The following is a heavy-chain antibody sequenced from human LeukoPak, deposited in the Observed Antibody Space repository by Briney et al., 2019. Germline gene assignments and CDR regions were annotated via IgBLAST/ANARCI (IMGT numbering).Heavy chain of an antibody. CDR3: ATPGSGALYKGGSLDF. CDR2: FDPEDGET. D-gene: IGHD3-10*01. CDR1: RKRLSELS. Sequence: ASVKVSCKVSRKRLSELSIHWVRQAPGKGLEWMGGFDPEDGETFYAQKFQGRVTLTADTPTDASSMQLTSLKSDDTAVYYCATPGSGALYKGGSLDFWGQGTLVTVS. V-gene: IGHV1-24*01. J-gene: IGHJ4*02.